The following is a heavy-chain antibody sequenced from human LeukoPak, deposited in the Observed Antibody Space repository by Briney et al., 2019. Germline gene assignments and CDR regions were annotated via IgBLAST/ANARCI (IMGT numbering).Heavy chain of an antibody. Sequence: PSETLSLTCTVSGASISSSYYWGWIRQSPGKGLEWIASIYFRGGTYYNPSLKSRVTISVDTTKNVCSLKLTSVAAAEAAVYYCVRHIAMGSPLYDWGQGTLVTVSA. J-gene: IGHJ4*02. CDR3: VRHIAMGSPLYD. CDR2: IYFRGGT. CDR1: GASISSSYY. D-gene: IGHD6-13*01. V-gene: IGHV4-39*01.